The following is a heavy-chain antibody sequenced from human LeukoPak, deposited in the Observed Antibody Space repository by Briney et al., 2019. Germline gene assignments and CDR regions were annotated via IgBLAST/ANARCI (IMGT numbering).Heavy chain of an antibody. D-gene: IGHD5-24*01. Sequence: PGGSLRLSCAASGFTFDDYGMSWVRQAPGKGLEWVSGINWNGGSTGYADSVKGRFTISRDNAKNSLYLQMNSLRAEDTALYYCARVAPNILTGYNSHFDYWGQGTLVTVSS. J-gene: IGHJ4*02. V-gene: IGHV3-20*04. CDR1: GFTFDDYG. CDR2: INWNGGST. CDR3: ARVAPNILTGYNSHFDY.